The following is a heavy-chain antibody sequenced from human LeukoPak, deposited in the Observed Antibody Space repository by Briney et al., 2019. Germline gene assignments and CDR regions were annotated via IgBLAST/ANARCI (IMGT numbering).Heavy chain of an antibody. D-gene: IGHD6-19*01. CDR3: ARVGSGCSDF. Sequence: SETLSLTCTVSGGSISTYYWSWIRQPPGKGLEWIGYVYYSGNTNYNPSLKSRLTISIDTSKNQFSLKLSSVTAADTAVYYCARVGSGCSDFWGQGTLVTVSS. V-gene: IGHV4-59*01. J-gene: IGHJ4*02. CDR1: GGSISTYY. CDR2: VYYSGNT.